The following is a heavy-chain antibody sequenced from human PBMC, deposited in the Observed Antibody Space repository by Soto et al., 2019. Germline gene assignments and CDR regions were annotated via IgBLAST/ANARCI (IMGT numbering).Heavy chain of an antibody. CDR3: ARGHSTDCSNGVCSFFYNHEMDV. V-gene: IGHV1-2*04. CDR1: GYSFTGYH. J-gene: IGHJ6*02. Sequence: GGSVKVSCKASGYSFTGYHIHGVGQSGLRGRDGLGRINPKSGGTSTAQKFQGWVTMTRDRSISTVYMELTRLRSDDTAVYFCARGHSTDCSNGVCSFFYNHEMDVWGQGTTVTVSS. D-gene: IGHD2-8*01. CDR2: INPKSGGT.